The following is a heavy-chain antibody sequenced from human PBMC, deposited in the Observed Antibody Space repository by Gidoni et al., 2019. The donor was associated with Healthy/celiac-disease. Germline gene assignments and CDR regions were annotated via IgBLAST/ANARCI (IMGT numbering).Heavy chain of an antibody. CDR2: IYYSGST. J-gene: IGHJ4*02. CDR3: ARVSVWGVRCGGDCYSYYFDY. D-gene: IGHD2-21*02. Sequence: QVQLQESGPGLVKPSQNLSPTCTVAGGSISSCDYYWSWIRQPPGKGLEWIGYIYYSGSTYYNPSLKSRVTISVDTSKNQFSLKLSSVTAADTAVYYCARVSVWGVRCGGDCYSYYFDYWGQGTLVTVSS. V-gene: IGHV4-30-4*01. CDR1: GGSISSCDYY.